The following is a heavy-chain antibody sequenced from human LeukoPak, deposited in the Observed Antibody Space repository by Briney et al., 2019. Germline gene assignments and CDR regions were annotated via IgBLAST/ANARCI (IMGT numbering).Heavy chain of an antibody. CDR2: ITGSGGST. CDR3: ARPGGYAFDL. Sequence: GGSLRLSCAASGFTFSSYGMSWVRQAPGKGLEWVSGITGSGGSTNYADSVKGRFTLSRDNSQNTLYLQMNSLRAADTAVYYCARPGGYAFDLWGQGTMVTVSS. CDR1: GFTFSSYG. D-gene: IGHD3-16*01. V-gene: IGHV3-23*01. J-gene: IGHJ3*01.